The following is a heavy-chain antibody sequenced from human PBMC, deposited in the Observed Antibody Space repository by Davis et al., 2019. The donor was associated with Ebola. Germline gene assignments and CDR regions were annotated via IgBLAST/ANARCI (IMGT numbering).Heavy chain of an antibody. CDR2: IYYSGST. J-gene: IGHJ4*02. Sequence: SETLSLTCTVSGGSISSYYWSWIRQPPGKGLEWIGYIYYSGSTNYNPSLKSRVTISVDTSKNQFSLKLSSVTAADTAVYYCARANPYSSGWYPTDFDYWGQGTLVTASS. V-gene: IGHV4-59*01. CDR1: GGSISSYY. CDR3: ARANPYSSGWYPTDFDY. D-gene: IGHD6-19*01.